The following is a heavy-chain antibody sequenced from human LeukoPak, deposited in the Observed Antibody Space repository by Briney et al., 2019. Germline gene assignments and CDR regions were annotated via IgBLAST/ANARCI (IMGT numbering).Heavy chain of an antibody. CDR1: GFTFSGYS. Sequence: PGGSLRLSCAASGFTFSGYSMNWVRQAPGKGLEWVSSVSTTGYYIYYADSVKGRFSISRDNAKNSLCLQMNSLRAEDTAVYCCARGGGCGTTSCYYFDFWGQGTRVTVSS. CDR2: VSTTGYYI. D-gene: IGHD2-2*01. J-gene: IGHJ4*02. CDR3: ARGGGCGTTSCYYFDF. V-gene: IGHV3-21*01.